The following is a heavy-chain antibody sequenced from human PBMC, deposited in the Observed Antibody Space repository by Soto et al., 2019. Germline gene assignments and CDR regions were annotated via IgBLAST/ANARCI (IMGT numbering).Heavy chain of an antibody. J-gene: IGHJ6*02. CDR1: GGSVSNAW. CDR3: TAIAAAALYYYGMDV. Sequence: PAETLRLTCAASGGSVSNAWMSWVRQAPGKGLEWVGGIKSHTDGGTTDYAPPDKGRFTTSRADSKNTLYLQMNSLKTEDTAVYYCTAIAAAALYYYGMDVWGQGTTVTVSS. V-gene: IGHV3-15*01. CDR2: IKSHTDGGTT. D-gene: IGHD6-13*01.